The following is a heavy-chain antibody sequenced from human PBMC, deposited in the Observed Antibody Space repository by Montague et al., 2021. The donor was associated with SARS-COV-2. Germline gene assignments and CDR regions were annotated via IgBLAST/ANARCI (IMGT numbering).Heavy chain of an antibody. J-gene: IGHJ4*02. D-gene: IGHD6-13*01. Sequence: SETLSLTCTVSGGSISSYLWTWIRQPPGKGLEWIGYIYYSGKTNYNPSLSSRVTMSVDTSKNQFSLKLNSVTAADAAVYSCARATSGIADPIEYWGQGTLLTASS. CDR2: IYYSGKT. V-gene: IGHV4-59*08. CDR1: GGSISSYL. CDR3: ARATSGIADPIEY.